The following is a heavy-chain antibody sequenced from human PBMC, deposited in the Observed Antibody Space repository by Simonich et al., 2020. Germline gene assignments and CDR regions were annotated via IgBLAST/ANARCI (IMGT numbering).Heavy chain of an antibody. Sequence: GGGLVQPGGSLRLSCAASGFTFSSYAMSWVRQAPGKGLEWVSALSGSGGSTYYTDSVKGRFTISRYNSKNTLYLQMNSLRAEDTAVYYCAKDLGERITMIVVVIDAFDIWGQGTMVTVSS. D-gene: IGHD3-22*01. J-gene: IGHJ3*02. CDR3: AKDLGERITMIVVVIDAFDI. V-gene: IGHV3-23*01. CDR2: LSGSGGST. CDR1: GFTFSSYA.